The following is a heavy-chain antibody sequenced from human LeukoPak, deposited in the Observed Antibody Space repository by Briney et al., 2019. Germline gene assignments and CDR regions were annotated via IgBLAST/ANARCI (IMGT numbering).Heavy chain of an antibody. V-gene: IGHV1-3*01. Sequence: ASVKVSCKASGYTFTSYAMHWVRQAPGQRLEWMGWINAGNGNTKYSQKFQGRVTITRDTSTSTAYMELSSLRSEDTAVYYCARGLLYGSGSYVSSNYYYYYGMDVWGQGTTVTVSS. J-gene: IGHJ6*02. CDR2: INAGNGNT. CDR1: GYTFTSYA. D-gene: IGHD3-10*01. CDR3: ARGLLYGSGSYVSSNYYYYYGMDV.